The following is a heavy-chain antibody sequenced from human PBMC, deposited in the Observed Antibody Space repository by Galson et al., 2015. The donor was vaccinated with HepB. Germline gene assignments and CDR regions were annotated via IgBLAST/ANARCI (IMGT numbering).Heavy chain of an antibody. CDR2: ISGSGGST. D-gene: IGHD3-10*01. J-gene: IGHJ6*02. CDR1: GFTFSSYA. CDR3: AKDRGTMVRGHYGMDV. V-gene: IGHV3-23*01. Sequence: SLRLSCAASGFTFSSYAMSWVRQAPGKGLEWVSAISGSGGSTYYADSVKGRFTISRDNSKNTLYLQMNSLRAEDTAVYYCAKDRGTMVRGHYGMDVWGQGTTVTVSS.